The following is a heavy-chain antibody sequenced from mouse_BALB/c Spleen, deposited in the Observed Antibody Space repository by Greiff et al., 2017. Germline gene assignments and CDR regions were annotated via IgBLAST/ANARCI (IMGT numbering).Heavy chain of an antibody. CDR1: GFSLTSYG. J-gene: IGHJ3*01. V-gene: IGHV2-5-1*01. Sequence: VKLVESGPSLVQPSQSLSITCTVSGFSLTSYGVHWVRQSPGKGLEWLGVIWRGGSTDYNAAFMSRLSITKDNSKSQVFFKMNSLQADDTAIYYCALDYYGSTSGAYWGQGTLVTVSA. D-gene: IGHD1-1*01. CDR2: IWRGGST. CDR3: ALDYYGSTSGAY.